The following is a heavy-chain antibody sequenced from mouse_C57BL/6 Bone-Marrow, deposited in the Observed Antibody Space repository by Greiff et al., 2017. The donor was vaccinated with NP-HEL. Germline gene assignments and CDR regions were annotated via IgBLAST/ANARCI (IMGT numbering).Heavy chain of an antibody. J-gene: IGHJ3*01. V-gene: IGHV5-6*01. Sequence: EVQRVESGGDLVKPGGSLKLSCAASGFTFSSYGMSWVRQTPDKRLEWVATISSGGSYTYYPDSVKGRFTISRDNAKNTLYLQMSSLKSEDTAMYYCARLATYYSNYDWFAYWGQGTLVTVSA. CDR1: GFTFSSYG. D-gene: IGHD2-5*01. CDR2: ISSGGSYT. CDR3: ARLATYYSNYDWFAY.